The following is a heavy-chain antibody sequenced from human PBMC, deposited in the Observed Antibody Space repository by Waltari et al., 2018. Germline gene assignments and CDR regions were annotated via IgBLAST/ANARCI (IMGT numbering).Heavy chain of an antibody. D-gene: IGHD6-19*01. Sequence: EVQLLQSGAELKEPGTTVRISCTVSGSTFSDYYIPWVQQAPGKGLRWMGLVDPEDGETIYADNFQGRVTISADTSTDTAFMELSSLRSEDTAVFYCATALGDSSSASRPFDFWGQGTMITVSS. V-gene: IGHV1-69-2*01. CDR3: ATALGDSSSASRPFDF. CDR1: GSTFSDYY. CDR2: VDPEDGET. J-gene: IGHJ3*01.